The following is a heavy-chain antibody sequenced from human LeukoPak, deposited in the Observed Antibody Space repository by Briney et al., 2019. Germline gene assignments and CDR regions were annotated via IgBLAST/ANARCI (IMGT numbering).Heavy chain of an antibody. CDR2: IYYSGST. J-gene: IGHJ4*02. D-gene: IGHD3-10*01. CDR1: GGSISSSSYY. V-gene: IGHV4-39*01. Sequence: SETLSLTCTVSGGSISSSSYYWGWIRQPPGKGLEWIGSIYYSGSTYYNPSLKSRVTISLDTSKNQFSLKLRSVTAADTAVYYCARLVLYYGSGSPMDWGQGTLVTVSS. CDR3: ARLVLYYGSGSPMD.